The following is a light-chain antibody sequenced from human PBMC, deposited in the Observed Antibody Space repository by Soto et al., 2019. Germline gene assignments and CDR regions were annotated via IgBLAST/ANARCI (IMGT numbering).Light chain of an antibody. CDR2: WAS. CDR3: QQYYRPWT. J-gene: IGKJ1*01. CDR1: QSVFYSSNNKNY. V-gene: IGKV4-1*01. Sequence: DIVMTQSPDSLAVSLGERATINCKSSQSVFYSSNNKNYLAWYQQKPGRPPKLLIYWASTRESGVPDRFSGSGSGTDFTLTISSLQAEDVAVYYCQQYYRPWTFGQGTKVEIK.